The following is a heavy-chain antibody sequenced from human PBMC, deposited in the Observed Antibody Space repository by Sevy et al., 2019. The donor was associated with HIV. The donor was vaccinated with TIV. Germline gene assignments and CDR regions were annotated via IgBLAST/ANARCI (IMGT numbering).Heavy chain of an antibody. Sequence: GGSLRLSCVASGFTFSNYSMNWVRQAPGKGLEWVSSITSGGSYIYYADSVKGRFTISRDNAKNSVYLQMNSLRAEDTAVHFCARGATKTGSYSGAYWGQGTLVTVSS. V-gene: IGHV3-21*01. CDR2: ITSGGSYI. J-gene: IGHJ4*02. CDR3: ARGATKTGSYSGAY. CDR1: GFTFSNYS. D-gene: IGHD1-26*01.